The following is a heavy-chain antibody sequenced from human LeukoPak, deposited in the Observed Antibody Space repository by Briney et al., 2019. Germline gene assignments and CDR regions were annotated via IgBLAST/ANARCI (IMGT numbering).Heavy chain of an antibody. D-gene: IGHD3-22*01. Sequence: GGSLRLSCAASGLTFSSYSMNWVRQAPGKGLEWVSYISSSSSTIYYADSVKGRFTISRDNAKNSLYLQMNSLRAEDTAVYYCARGPENYYDSSGPSGIQHWGQGTLVTVSS. CDR1: GLTFSSYS. CDR2: ISSSSSTI. CDR3: ARGPENYYDSSGPSGIQH. V-gene: IGHV3-48*04. J-gene: IGHJ1*01.